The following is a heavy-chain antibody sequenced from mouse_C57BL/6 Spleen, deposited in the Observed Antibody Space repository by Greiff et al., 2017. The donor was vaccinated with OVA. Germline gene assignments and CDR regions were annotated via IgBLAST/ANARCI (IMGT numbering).Heavy chain of an antibody. CDR3: ARWGGYYGAY. D-gene: IGHD2-3*01. CDR2: IDPSDSYT. Sequence: VQLQQPGAELVKPGASVKLSCKASGYTFTSYWMQWVKQRPGQGLEWIGEIDPSDSYTNYNQKFKGKATLTVDTSSSTAYMQLSSLTSEDSAVYYCARWGGYYGAYWGQGTLVTVSA. J-gene: IGHJ3*01. V-gene: IGHV1-50*01. CDR1: GYTFTSYW.